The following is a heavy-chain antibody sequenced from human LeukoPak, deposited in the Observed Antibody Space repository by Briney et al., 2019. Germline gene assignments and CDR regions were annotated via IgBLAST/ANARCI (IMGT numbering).Heavy chain of an antibody. Sequence: GGSLRLSCAASGFTFSNYAMSWVRQAPGKGLEGVSGISGSGGRTYYADSVKRRFPLSRDNSKNTLYLQMNSLRAEDTAVYYCAKEYYYGSGTYYNVDYWGQGTLVTVSS. J-gene: IGHJ4*02. CDR3: AKEYYYGSGTYYNVDY. D-gene: IGHD3-10*01. CDR2: ISGSGGRT. V-gene: IGHV3-23*01. CDR1: GFTFSNYA.